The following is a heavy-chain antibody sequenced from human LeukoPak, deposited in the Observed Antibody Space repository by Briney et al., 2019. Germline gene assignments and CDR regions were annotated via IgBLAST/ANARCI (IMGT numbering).Heavy chain of an antibody. V-gene: IGHV1-18*01. J-gene: IGHJ3*02. CDR3: AREALLLWPPDI. Sequence: ASVKVSCKASGYTFRKFGISWVRQAPGRGPEWMGWISTYHGATNYAQRLQGRVTLTTDTSTSTAYMELRSLRSDDTAVYYCAREALLLWPPDIWGQGTMVTVSS. CDR2: ISTYHGAT. D-gene: IGHD3-10*01. CDR1: GYTFRKFG.